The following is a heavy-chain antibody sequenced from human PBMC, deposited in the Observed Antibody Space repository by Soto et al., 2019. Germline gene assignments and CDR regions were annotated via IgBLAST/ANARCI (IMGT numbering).Heavy chain of an antibody. D-gene: IGHD3-22*01. CDR2: ISWDGGST. V-gene: IGHV3-43*01. CDR3: AKDIGDYYDSSGPERHYFDY. Sequence: GGSLRLSCAASGFTFDDYTMHWVRQAPGKGLEWVSLISWDGGSTYYADSVKGRFTISRDNSKNSLYLQMNSLRTEDTALYYCAKDIGDYYDSSGPERHYFDYWGQGTLVTV. J-gene: IGHJ4*02. CDR1: GFTFDDYT.